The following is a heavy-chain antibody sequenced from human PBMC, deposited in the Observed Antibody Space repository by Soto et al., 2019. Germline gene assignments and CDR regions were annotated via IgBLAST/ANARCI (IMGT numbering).Heavy chain of an antibody. V-gene: IGHV3-30*18. J-gene: IGHJ6*02. CDR2: ISYDGSNK. Sequence: QVQLVESGGGVVQPGRSLRLSCAASGFTFSSYGMHWVRQAPGKGLEWVAVISYDGSNKYYADSVKGRFTISRDNSKNTLYLQMNSLRAEDTAVYYCAKDFLGLLEWLQARKDYYGMDVWGQGTTVTVSS. CDR1: GFTFSSYG. CDR3: AKDFLGLLEWLQARKDYYGMDV. D-gene: IGHD3-3*01.